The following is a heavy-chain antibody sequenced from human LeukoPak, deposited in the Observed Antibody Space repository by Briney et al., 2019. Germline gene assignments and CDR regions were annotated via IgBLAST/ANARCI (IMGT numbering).Heavy chain of an antibody. Sequence: SETLSLTCAVYGGSFSGYYWSWIRQPPGKGLEWIGEINHSGSTNYNPSLKSRVTISVDTSKNQFSLKLSSVTAADTAVYYCAYMGTYYYYYMDVWGKGTTVTISS. CDR1: GGSFSGYY. D-gene: IGHD1-1*01. CDR2: INHSGST. V-gene: IGHV4-34*01. J-gene: IGHJ6*03. CDR3: AYMGTYYYYYMDV.